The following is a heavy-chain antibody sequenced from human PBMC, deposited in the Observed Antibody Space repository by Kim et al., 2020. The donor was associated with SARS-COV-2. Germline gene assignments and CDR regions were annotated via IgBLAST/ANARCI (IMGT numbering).Heavy chain of an antibody. CDR2: GST. J-gene: IGHJ4*02. CDR3: ARGSLPEDY. D-gene: IGHD6-19*01. Sequence: GSTYYNPSLKSRVTISVDTSKNQFSLKLSSVTAADTAVYYCARGSLPEDYWGQGTLVTVSS. V-gene: IGHV4-31*02.